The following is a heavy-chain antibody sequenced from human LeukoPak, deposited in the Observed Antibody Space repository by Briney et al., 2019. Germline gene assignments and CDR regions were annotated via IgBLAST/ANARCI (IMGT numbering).Heavy chain of an antibody. CDR3: ARVGYCSGGSCYNWFDP. J-gene: IGHJ5*02. V-gene: IGHV1-2*04. D-gene: IGHD2-15*01. Sequence: PGASVKVSCKASGYTFTGYYMHWVRQAPGQGLEWMGWISPNSGGTNYAQKFQGWVTMTRDTSISTAYMELSRLRSDDTAVYYCARVGYCSGGSCYNWFDPWGQGTLVTVSS. CDR2: ISPNSGGT. CDR1: GYTFTGYY.